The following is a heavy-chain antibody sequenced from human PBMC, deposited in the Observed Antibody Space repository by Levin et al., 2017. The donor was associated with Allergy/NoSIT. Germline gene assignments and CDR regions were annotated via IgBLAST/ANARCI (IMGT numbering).Heavy chain of an antibody. CDR2: ISYDGSNK. D-gene: IGHD1-26*01. V-gene: IGHV3-30*04. Sequence: GGSLRLSCAASGFTFSTYGLTFSSYAMYWVRQAPGKGLEWVAAISYDGSNKDYADSVKGRFTISRDNSKNTLYLQMNSLRAEDTAVYYCARSLVGSTPYFDYWGQGTLVTVSS. CDR1: GFTFSTYGLTFSSYA. J-gene: IGHJ4*02. CDR3: ARSLVGSTPYFDY.